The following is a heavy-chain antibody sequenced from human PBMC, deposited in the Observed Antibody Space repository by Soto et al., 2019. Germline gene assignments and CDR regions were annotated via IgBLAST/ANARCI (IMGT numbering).Heavy chain of an antibody. V-gene: IGHV4-59*01. Sequence: SETLSLTCTVSGGSISSYYWSWIRQPPGKGLEWIGYIYYSGSTNYNPSLKSRVTISVDTSKNQFSLKLSSVTAADTAVYYCARVITIFGVDPYYFDYWGQGTLVTXSS. CDR3: ARVITIFGVDPYYFDY. D-gene: IGHD3-3*01. CDR1: GGSISSYY. J-gene: IGHJ4*02. CDR2: IYYSGST.